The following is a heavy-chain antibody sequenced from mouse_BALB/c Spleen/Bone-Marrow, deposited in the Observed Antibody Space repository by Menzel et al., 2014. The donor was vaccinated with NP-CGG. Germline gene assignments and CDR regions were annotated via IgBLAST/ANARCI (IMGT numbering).Heavy chain of an antibody. CDR2: INSNGGST. J-gene: IGHJ3*01. CDR1: GFTFSSYG. CDR3: ARHYYGAR. Sequence: DVHLVESGGGLVQPGGSLKLSCAASGFTFSSYGMSWVRQTPDKRLELVATINSNGGSTYYPDGVKGRFTISRDNAKNTLYLQMSSLKSEDTAMYYCARHYYGARWGQGTLVTVSA. D-gene: IGHD1-2*01. V-gene: IGHV5-6-3*01.